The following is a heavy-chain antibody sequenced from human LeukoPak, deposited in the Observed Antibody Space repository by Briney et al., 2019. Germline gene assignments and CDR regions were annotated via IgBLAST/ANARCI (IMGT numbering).Heavy chain of an antibody. Sequence: GGSLRLSCAASGFTFSNYWMNWVRQAPGKGLVWVSRINSDGSSTSYADSVKGRFTISRDNAKNTLYLQMNSLRAEDTAVYYCATALTTVVTPAGYWGQGTLVTVSS. J-gene: IGHJ4*02. CDR2: INSDGSST. V-gene: IGHV3-74*01. CDR1: GFTFSNYW. CDR3: ATALTTVVTPAGY. D-gene: IGHD4-23*01.